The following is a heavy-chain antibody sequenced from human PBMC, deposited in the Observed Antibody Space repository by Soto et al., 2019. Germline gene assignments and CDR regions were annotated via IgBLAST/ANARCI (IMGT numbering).Heavy chain of an antibody. D-gene: IGHD6-6*01. CDR2: ISGSGATF. V-gene: IGHV3-11*01. CDR1: GFTFNDYY. J-gene: IGHJ3*01. Sequence: PGGSLRLSCAASGFTFNDYYMGWIRQAPGKGLEWISYISGSGATFYYADSMRGRINVSRDNAKMSLFLQMISLRADDTAVYYCARKRLDDAFDLWGQGTLVTVSS. CDR3: ARKRLDDAFDL.